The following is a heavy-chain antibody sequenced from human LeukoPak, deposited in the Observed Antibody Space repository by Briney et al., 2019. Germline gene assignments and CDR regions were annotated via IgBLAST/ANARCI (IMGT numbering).Heavy chain of an antibody. D-gene: IGHD5-18*01. CDR2: IRGKAYGGTT. J-gene: IGHJ4*02. V-gene: IGHV3-49*04. CDR1: GFTFGDYA. CDR3: TREHLWTFDY. Sequence: GGSLRLSCSASGFTFGDYAMSWVRQAPGKGLEWVGFIRGKAYGGTTEFAASVKGRFTISRDDSKSIAYLQMNSLKTEDTAVYYCTREHLWTFDYWGQGTLVTVSS.